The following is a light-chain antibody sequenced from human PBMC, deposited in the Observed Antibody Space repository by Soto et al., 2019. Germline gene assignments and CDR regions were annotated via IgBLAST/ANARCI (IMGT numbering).Light chain of an antibody. V-gene: IGKV3-20*01. Sequence: LAPGERATLSCRASQSVTINYLAWYQQKPGQAPRLLVYGASTRATGIPDRFSGSGSGTDFTLTINRLEPEDFAVYYCQQYGSSGRTFGHGTKVEIX. CDR3: QQYGSSGRT. J-gene: IGKJ1*01. CDR1: QSVTINY. CDR2: GAS.